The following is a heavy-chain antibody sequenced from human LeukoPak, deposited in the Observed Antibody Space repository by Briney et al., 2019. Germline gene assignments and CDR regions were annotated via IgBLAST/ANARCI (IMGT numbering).Heavy chain of an antibody. Sequence: GASVKVSCKASGYTFTSYAISWVRQAPGQGLEWMGGIIPIFGTANYAQKFQGRVTITTDESTSTAYMELSSLRSEDTAVYYCASVGGLVVPAATNWFDPWGQGTLVTVSS. J-gene: IGHJ5*02. V-gene: IGHV1-69*05. CDR1: GYTFTSYA. CDR3: ASVGGLVVPAATNWFDP. CDR2: IIPIFGTA. D-gene: IGHD2-2*01.